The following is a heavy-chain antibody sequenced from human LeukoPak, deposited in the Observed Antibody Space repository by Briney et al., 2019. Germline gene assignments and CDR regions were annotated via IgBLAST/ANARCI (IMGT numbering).Heavy chain of an antibody. Sequence: GGSLRLSCAASGFTVSSNYMNWVRQAPGKGLEWVSVIYSGGSTYYTDSVKGRFTISRDNSKNTLYLQMNSLRVEDMAVYYCARFNYYDSSGHFDYWGQGTLVTVSS. V-gene: IGHV3-66*01. CDR2: IYSGGST. J-gene: IGHJ4*02. CDR3: ARFNYYDSSGHFDY. D-gene: IGHD3-22*01. CDR1: GFTVSSNY.